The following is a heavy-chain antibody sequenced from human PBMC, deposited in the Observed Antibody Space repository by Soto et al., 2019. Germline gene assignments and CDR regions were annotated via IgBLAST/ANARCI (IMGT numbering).Heavy chain of an antibody. CDR3: ARGGRIMITCGGVIGAFDI. Sequence: QVQLVQSGAEVEKPGASVRVSCKASGYTFTSYGISWVRQAPGQGLEWMGWISAYNGNTNYAQKLQGRVTMTTDTSTSTAYLELRSLRSEDTAVYYCARGGRIMITCGGVIGAFDIWGQGTMVTVSS. D-gene: IGHD3-16*02. V-gene: IGHV1-18*01. CDR1: GYTFTSYG. CDR2: ISAYNGNT. J-gene: IGHJ3*02.